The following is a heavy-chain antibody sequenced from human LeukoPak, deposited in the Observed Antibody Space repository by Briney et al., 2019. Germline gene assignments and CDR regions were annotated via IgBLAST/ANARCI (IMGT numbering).Heavy chain of an antibody. CDR1: GGSFSGYY. V-gene: IGHV4-34*01. CDR2: INHSGST. J-gene: IGHJ6*03. CDR3: ARGVTTRYYYYYMDV. D-gene: IGHD4-17*01. Sequence: PSETLSLICAVYGGSFSGYYWSWIRQPPGKGLEWIGEINHSGSTNYNPSLKSRVTISVDTSKNQFSLKLSSVTAADTAVYYCARGVTTRYYYYYMDVWGKGTTVTVSS.